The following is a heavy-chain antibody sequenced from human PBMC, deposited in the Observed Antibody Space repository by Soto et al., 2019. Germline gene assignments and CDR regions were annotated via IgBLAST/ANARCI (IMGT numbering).Heavy chain of an antibody. J-gene: IGHJ4*02. V-gene: IGHV1-18*01. CDR1: GYAITIYG. Sequence: ASVKVSWKAAGYAITIYGISWVRQAPGQGLEWMGWISAYNGNTNYAQKLQGRVTMTTDTSTSTAYMELRSLRSDDTAVYYCARIRRGFLHTFDYWGQGTLVTVSS. D-gene: IGHD3-22*01. CDR2: ISAYNGNT. CDR3: ARIRRGFLHTFDY.